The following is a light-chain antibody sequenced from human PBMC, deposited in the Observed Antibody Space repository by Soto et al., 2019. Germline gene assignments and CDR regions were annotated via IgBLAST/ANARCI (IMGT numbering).Light chain of an antibody. J-gene: IGLJ2*01. Sequence: QSALTQPASVSGSPGQSITISCTGTTSDVGSYDLVSWYQQYPGKAPKLMIYEVTKRPSGVSHRFSGSKSGNTASLTISGLQAEDEADYYCCSYAGITTIIFGGGTKLTVL. CDR2: EVT. CDR3: CSYAGITTII. CDR1: TSDVGSYDL. V-gene: IGLV2-23*02.